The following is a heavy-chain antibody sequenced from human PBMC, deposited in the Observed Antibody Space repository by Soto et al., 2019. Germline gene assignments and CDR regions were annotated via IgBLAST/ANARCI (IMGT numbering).Heavy chain of an antibody. CDR1: GYTFSSYG. Sequence: QVQLVQSGAEVKRAGASVKVSCKASGYTFSSYGLSWVRQAPGQGLEWMGWISDYNGNTHYAQKFQGRVIMTTDTSTRTAYRELRSLGSDDTAVYFCAGEGYYSGSGTYSPPRYYGMDVWGQGTPVTVSS. CDR3: AGEGYYSGSGTYSPPRYYGMDV. J-gene: IGHJ6*02. V-gene: IGHV1-18*01. CDR2: ISDYNGNT. D-gene: IGHD3-10*01.